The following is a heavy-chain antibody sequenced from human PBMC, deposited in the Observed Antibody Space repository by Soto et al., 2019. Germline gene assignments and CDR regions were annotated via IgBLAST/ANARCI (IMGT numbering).Heavy chain of an antibody. CDR2: IRGGCVNI. D-gene: IGHD6-25*01. V-gene: IGHV3-23*01. CDR3: AKDEFGGAATY. CDR1: GFTFSSFS. J-gene: IGHJ4*02. Sequence: EVQLLESGGDLVQPGGSLRLSCAASGFTFSSFSMHWIRQTPGSGLEWVSTIRGGCVNIDYADSVKGRFTISRDNSRNTLYLQMTRLRVEDTATYFCAKDEFGGAATYWGQGTMVSVSS.